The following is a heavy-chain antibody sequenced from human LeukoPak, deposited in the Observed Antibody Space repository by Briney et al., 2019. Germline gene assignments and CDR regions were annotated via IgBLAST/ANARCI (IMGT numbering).Heavy chain of an antibody. V-gene: IGHV6-1*01. CDR1: GDSVSSNSAA. Sequence: SQTLSLTCAISGDSVSSNSAAWNWIRQSPSRGLEWLGRTYYRSKWYNDYAVSVKSRITINPDTSKNQFSLQLNSVTPEDTAVYYCAREVGDIVVVPAANFDYWGQGTLVTVSS. CDR2: TYYRSKWYN. J-gene: IGHJ4*02. CDR3: AREVGDIVVVPAANFDY. D-gene: IGHD2-2*01.